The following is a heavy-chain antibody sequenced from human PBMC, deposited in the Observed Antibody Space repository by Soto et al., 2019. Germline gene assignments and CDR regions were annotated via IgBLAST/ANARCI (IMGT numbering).Heavy chain of an antibody. J-gene: IGHJ6*02. D-gene: IGHD3-3*01. CDR1: GGSISSSSYY. V-gene: IGHV4-39*01. CDR2: IYYSGST. Sequence: ASETLSLTCTVSGGSISSSSYYWGWIRQPPGKGLEWIGSIYYSGSTYYNPSLKSRVTISVDTSKNQFSLKLSSVTAADTAVYYCARGIYDFWSGHRYGMDVWGQGTTVTVSS. CDR3: ARGIYDFWSGHRYGMDV.